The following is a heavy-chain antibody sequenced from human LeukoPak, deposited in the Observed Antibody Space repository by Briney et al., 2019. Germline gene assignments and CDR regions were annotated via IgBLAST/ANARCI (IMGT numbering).Heavy chain of an antibody. J-gene: IGHJ5*02. D-gene: IGHD1-26*01. Sequence: GASVKVACKASGYTFTAYYMHWVRQAPGQGLEWMGWINPNSGGTNYAQKFQGRVTMIRDTSISTAYMELSRLRSDDTAVYYCARDKVVGEQTNWFDPWGQGTLVTVSS. CDR2: INPNSGGT. CDR3: ARDKVVGEQTNWFDP. V-gene: IGHV1-2*02. CDR1: GYTFTAYY.